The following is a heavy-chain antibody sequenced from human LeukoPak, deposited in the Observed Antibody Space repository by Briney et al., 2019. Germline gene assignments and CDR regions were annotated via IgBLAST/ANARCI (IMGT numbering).Heavy chain of an antibody. CDR3: AREVEQRLRYNCFDP. V-gene: IGHV6-1*01. J-gene: IGHJ5*02. D-gene: IGHD6-25*01. Sequence: SQTLSLTCAISGDSVSSNSSAWHWIRQSPSRGLEWLGRTYYRSKWYNDYAASVKSRIIINPDTSKNQFSLQLNSVTPEDTAVYYCAREVEQRLRYNCFDPWGQGTLVTVSS. CDR2: TYYRSKWYN. CDR1: GDSVSSNSSA.